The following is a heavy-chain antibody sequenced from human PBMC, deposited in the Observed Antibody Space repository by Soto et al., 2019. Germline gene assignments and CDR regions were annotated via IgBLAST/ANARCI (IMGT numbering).Heavy chain of an antibody. Sequence: QVQLVQSGAEVKKPGPSMKVSCKASGYTFTDCYVHWVRQAPGQGLEWMGWINPKSGGTNIAQRFKGRVNMTRDMSISTVYMEMNRLKSDDTAVYYCVRDGLVSSARYYFDYWGQGTLVTVSS. CDR3: VRDGLVSSARYYFDY. D-gene: IGHD6-13*01. V-gene: IGHV1-2*02. CDR2: INPKSGGT. J-gene: IGHJ4*02. CDR1: GYTFTDCY.